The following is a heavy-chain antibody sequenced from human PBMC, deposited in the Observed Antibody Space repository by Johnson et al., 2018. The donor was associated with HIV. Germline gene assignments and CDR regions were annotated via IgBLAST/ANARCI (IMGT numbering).Heavy chain of an antibody. CDR2: INSDGSST. D-gene: IGHD6-13*01. CDR1: GFTVSSNY. CDR3: AKHSSSWYDDAFDI. V-gene: IGHV3-74*02. J-gene: IGHJ3*02. Sequence: VQLVESGGGLIQPGGSLRLSCAASGFTVSSNYMSWVRQAPGKGLVWVSRINSDGSSTSYADSVKGRFTISRDNAKNTLYLQMNSLRAEDTAVYYCAKHSSSWYDDAFDIWGQGTMVTVSS.